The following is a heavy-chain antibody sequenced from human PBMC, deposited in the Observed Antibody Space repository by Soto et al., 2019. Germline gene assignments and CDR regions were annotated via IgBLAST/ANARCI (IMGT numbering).Heavy chain of an antibody. V-gene: IGHV1-18*01. Sequence: ASVKVSCKASGYTFTSYGISWVRQAPGQGLEWMGWISAYNGNTNYAQKLQGRVTMTTDTSTSTAYMELRSLRSDDTAVYYCARDSQWELLEEPYYFDYWGQGTLVTVSS. J-gene: IGHJ4*02. CDR2: ISAYNGNT. CDR3: ARDSQWELLEEPYYFDY. CDR1: GYTFTSYG. D-gene: IGHD1-26*01.